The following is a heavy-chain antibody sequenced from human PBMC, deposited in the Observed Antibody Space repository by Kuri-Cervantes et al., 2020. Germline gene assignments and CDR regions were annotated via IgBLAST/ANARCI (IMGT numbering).Heavy chain of an antibody. CDR3: AYSSGWTEGAFDI. Sequence: GGSLRLSCAASGFTFSAYSMNWFRQAPGKGLQWVSLITSSSGYIYYADSVKGRFTISRDNSKNTLYLQMNSLRAEDTAVYYCAYSSGWTEGAFDIWGQGTMVTVSS. J-gene: IGHJ3*02. D-gene: IGHD6-19*01. V-gene: IGHV3-21*01. CDR1: GFTFSAYS. CDR2: ITSSSGYI.